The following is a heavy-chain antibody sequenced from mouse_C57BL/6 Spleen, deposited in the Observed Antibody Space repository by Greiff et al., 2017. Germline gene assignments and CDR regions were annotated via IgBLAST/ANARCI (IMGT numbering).Heavy chain of an antibody. Sequence: VMLVESGPELVKPGASVKISCKASGYAFSSSWMNWVKPRPGKGLEWIGRIYPGDGDTNYNGKFKGKATLTADKSSSTAYMQLSSLTSEDAAVYFCARRRGYYVMDYWGQGTSGTVSS. J-gene: IGHJ4*01. CDR2: IYPGDGDT. CDR1: GYAFSSSW. CDR3: ARRRGYYVMDY. V-gene: IGHV1-82*01.